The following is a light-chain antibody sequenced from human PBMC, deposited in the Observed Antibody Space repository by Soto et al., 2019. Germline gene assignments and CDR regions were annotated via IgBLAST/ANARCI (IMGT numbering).Light chain of an antibody. V-gene: IGLV1-44*01. CDR1: SSNIGRST. Sequence: QSVLTQPPSASGTPGQRVTVSCSGSSSNIGRSTVNWYQQLPGTAPKLLIYSNDQRPSGVPDRFSGSKSGTSASLAISGLQSEDEADYYCAAWDDSLNGVVFGGGTKVTVL. J-gene: IGLJ2*01. CDR2: SND. CDR3: AAWDDSLNGVV.